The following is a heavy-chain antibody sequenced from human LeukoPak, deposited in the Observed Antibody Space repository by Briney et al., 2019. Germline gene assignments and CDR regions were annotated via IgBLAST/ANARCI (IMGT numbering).Heavy chain of an antibody. V-gene: IGHV3-9*01. CDR2: ISWNSGSI. CDR3: AKDGYGSGSYYHYGMDV. J-gene: IGHJ6*02. D-gene: IGHD3-10*01. CDR1: GFTFDDYA. Sequence: GGSLRLSCAASGFTFDDYAMHWVRHAPGKGLEWVSGISWNSGSIGYADSVKGRFTISRDNAKNSLYLQMNSLRAEDTALYYCAKDGYGSGSYYHYGMDVWGQGTTVTVSS.